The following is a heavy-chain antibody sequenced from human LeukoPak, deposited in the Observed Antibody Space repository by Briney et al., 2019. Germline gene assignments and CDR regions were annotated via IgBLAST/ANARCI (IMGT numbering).Heavy chain of an antibody. Sequence: ASVKLSCKVSGYTLTELSMHWVRQAPGKGLEWMGIFDPEDGETIYAQKFQGRVTMTEDTSTDTAYMELSSLRSEDTAVYYCATGVYLVSTVTRNYYGMDVWGQGTTVTVSS. D-gene: IGHD4-17*01. V-gene: IGHV1-24*01. CDR1: GYTLTELS. CDR2: FDPEDGET. J-gene: IGHJ6*02. CDR3: ATGVYLVSTVTRNYYGMDV.